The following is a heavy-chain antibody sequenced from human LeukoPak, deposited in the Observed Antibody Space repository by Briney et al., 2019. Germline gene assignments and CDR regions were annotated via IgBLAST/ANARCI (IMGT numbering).Heavy chain of an antibody. D-gene: IGHD2-8*02. CDR3: AKDGSWSCTD. J-gene: IGHJ4*02. Sequence: PGGSLRLSCAASGFTFSSSAMHWVRQGPGKGLEWVAYIAHHGSDKYYADSVKGRFTIPRDNSKTTLSLQINGLRPDDTAVYYCAKDGSWSCTDWGQGTLVTVSS. CDR2: IAHHGSDK. V-gene: IGHV3-30*02. CDR1: GFTFSSSA.